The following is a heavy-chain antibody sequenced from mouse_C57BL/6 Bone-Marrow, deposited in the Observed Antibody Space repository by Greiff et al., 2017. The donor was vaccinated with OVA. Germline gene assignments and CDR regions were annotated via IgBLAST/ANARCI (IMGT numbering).Heavy chain of an antibody. Sequence: EVHLVESGGGLVKPGGSLKLSCAASGFTFSSYTMSWVRQTPEKRLEWVATISGGGGNTYYPDSVKGRFTISRDNAKNTLYLQMSSLRSEDTALYYCARSILFYYAMDYWGQGTSVTVSS. CDR2: ISGGGGNT. D-gene: IGHD1-1*02. J-gene: IGHJ4*01. CDR3: ARSILFYYAMDY. V-gene: IGHV5-9*01. CDR1: GFTFSSYT.